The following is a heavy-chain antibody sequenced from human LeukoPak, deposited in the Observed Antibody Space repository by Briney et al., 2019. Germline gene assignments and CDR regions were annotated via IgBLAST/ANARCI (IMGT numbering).Heavy chain of an antibody. CDR3: ARGSPDYHQYAFDI. CDR1: GGSNSSYY. J-gene: IGHJ3*02. Sequence: SETLSLTCTVSGGSNSSYYWSWIRQPAGKGLEWIGRIYTSGSTNYNPSLKSRVTMSVDTSKNQFSLKLSSVTAADTAVYYCARGSPDYHQYAFDIWGQGTMVTVSS. D-gene: IGHD4/OR15-4a*01. CDR2: IYTSGST. V-gene: IGHV4-4*07.